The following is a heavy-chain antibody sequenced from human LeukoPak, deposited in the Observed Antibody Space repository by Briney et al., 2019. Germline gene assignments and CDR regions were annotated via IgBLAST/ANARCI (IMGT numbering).Heavy chain of an antibody. D-gene: IGHD4-17*01. CDR2: VDYSGNT. CDR1: GASLNNYY. V-gene: IGHV4-59*08. Sequence: SETLSLTCTVSGASLNNYYWNWVRQPPGKELEWIGNVDYSGNTRHNPPLKSRVTISLDISKNRFSLRLSSVTAADTAVYYCAMQVGIYGDYNNWFDPWGQGARVTVSS. CDR3: AMQVGIYGDYNNWFDP. J-gene: IGHJ5*02.